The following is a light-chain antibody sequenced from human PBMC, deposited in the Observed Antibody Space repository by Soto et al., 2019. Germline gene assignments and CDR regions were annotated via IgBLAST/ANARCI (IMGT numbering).Light chain of an antibody. CDR3: QQYNNWPLT. Sequence: EIVLTQSPVTLSVSPGERATLSCRASQSVAGDLAWFQQTPGQVPRLLIYGASTSATGVPARFRGSGSGTDFTLTISSLESGDFAVYYCQQYNNWPLTFGGGTNVEIK. CDR2: GAS. J-gene: IGKJ4*01. CDR1: QSVAGD. V-gene: IGKV3-15*01.